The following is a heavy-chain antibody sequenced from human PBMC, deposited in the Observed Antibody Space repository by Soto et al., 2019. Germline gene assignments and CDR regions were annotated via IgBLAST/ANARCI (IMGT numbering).Heavy chain of an antibody. CDR1: RGSISSGGYY. J-gene: IGHJ4*02. Sequence: QVQLQESGPGLVKPSQTLSLTCTVSRGSISSGGYYWSWIRQHPGKGLEWIGYIYYSGITYSNPSLKSRVTISVDTSNNQSSLKLSSVTAADTAVYYCARVSVTFFEYWGQGTLVTVSS. V-gene: IGHV4-31*03. CDR2: IYYSGIT. CDR3: ARVSVTFFEY.